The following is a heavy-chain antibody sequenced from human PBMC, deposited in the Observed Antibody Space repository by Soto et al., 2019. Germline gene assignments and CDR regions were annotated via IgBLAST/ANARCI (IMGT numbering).Heavy chain of an antibody. Sequence: PSETLSLTCTVSGGSISDYFWSWIRQPPGKGLEWIGYVYYTGNTNSIPSLKSRVTISVDTSKNQFSLKLRSVTAADTAAYYCARGVGNYPWSFNSWGQGTLVTVSS. CDR3: ARGVGNYPWSFNS. D-gene: IGHD3-16*02. CDR2: VYYTGNT. V-gene: IGHV4-59*01. J-gene: IGHJ4*02. CDR1: GGSISDYF.